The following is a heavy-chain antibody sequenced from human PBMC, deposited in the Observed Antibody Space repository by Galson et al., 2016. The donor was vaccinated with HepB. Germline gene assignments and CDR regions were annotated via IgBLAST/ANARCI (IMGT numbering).Heavy chain of an antibody. CDR3: ANKFCSGDCYFDS. V-gene: IGHV1-69*13. Sequence: SVKVSCKASGVSFGSLAINWVRQAPGQGLEWIGGIIPKFGTTSFARQFQGRVAITAHPSTTTVNLEMTGLTSDDTAIFFCANKFCSGDCYFDSWGQGTLVTVSS. D-gene: IGHD2-21*02. J-gene: IGHJ4*02. CDR1: GVSFGSLA. CDR2: IIPKFGTT.